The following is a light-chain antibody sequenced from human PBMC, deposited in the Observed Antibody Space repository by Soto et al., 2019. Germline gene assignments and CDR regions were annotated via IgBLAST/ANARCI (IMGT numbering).Light chain of an antibody. CDR2: WAS. J-gene: IGKJ1*01. Sequence: DIVMTQSPDSLAVSLGERATINCKSSQNVFYNSNNKNYLAWYQQKPGQPPKLLIYWASTRESGVPDRFSGSGSGTDFTLTISSLQAEDVAVYYCQQYYSSPPTFGQGTKVEIK. V-gene: IGKV4-1*01. CDR1: QNVFYNSNNKNY. CDR3: QQYYSSPPT.